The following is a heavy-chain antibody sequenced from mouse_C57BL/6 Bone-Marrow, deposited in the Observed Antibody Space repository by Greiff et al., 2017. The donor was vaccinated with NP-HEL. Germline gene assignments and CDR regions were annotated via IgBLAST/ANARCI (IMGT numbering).Heavy chain of an antibody. CDR3: ARSIMYFDV. Sequence: EVQLVESGGDLVKPGGSLKLSCAASGFTFSSYGMSWVRQTPDKRLEWVATISSGGSYTYYPDSVKGRFTISRDNAKNTLYLQMSSLKSEDTAMYYCARSIMYFDVWGTGTTVTVSS. V-gene: IGHV5-6*01. D-gene: IGHD1-2*01. CDR2: ISSGGSYT. J-gene: IGHJ1*03. CDR1: GFTFSSYG.